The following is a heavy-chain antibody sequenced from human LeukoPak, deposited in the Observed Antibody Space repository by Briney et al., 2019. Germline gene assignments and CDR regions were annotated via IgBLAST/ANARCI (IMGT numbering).Heavy chain of an antibody. V-gene: IGHV1-69*13. D-gene: IGHD1-26*01. J-gene: IGHJ4*02. CDR3: ARGSGSYLTGY. CDR2: IIPIFGTA. Sequence: ASVKVSCKASEGTFSSYAIGWVRQAPGQGLEWMGGIIPIFGTANYAQKFQGRVTITADESTSTAYMELSSLRSEDTAVYYCARGSGSYLTGYWGQGSLVTVSS. CDR1: EGTFSSYA.